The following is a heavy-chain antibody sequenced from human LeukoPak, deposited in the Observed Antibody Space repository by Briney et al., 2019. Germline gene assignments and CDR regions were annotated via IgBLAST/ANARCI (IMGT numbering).Heavy chain of an antibody. CDR1: GYTFTSYD. CDR3: ARDHSSGYNWFDP. Sequence: ASVKVSCMASGYTFTSYDINWVRQATGRGLEWMGWINPNSGGTNYAQKFQGRVTMTRDTSISTAYMELSRLRSDDTAVYYCARDHSSGYNWFDPWGQGTLVTVSS. D-gene: IGHD6-19*01. J-gene: IGHJ5*02. V-gene: IGHV1-2*02. CDR2: INPNSGGT.